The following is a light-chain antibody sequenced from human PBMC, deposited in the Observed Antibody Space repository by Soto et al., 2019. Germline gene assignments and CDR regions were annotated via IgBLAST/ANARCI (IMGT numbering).Light chain of an antibody. CDR2: DAY. J-gene: IGKJ1*01. V-gene: IGKV1-5*01. CDR1: QSIRSW. CDR3: QQDNCCPWT. Sequence: DIQGTQSPSILSACVGDRITMTCLASQSIRSWLAWYQQKPGKAPKLLIYDAYSLESGVPSRFSGSGSGKDFTLTISSLQPEDFATYYCQQDNCCPWTFGLGTKVDIK.